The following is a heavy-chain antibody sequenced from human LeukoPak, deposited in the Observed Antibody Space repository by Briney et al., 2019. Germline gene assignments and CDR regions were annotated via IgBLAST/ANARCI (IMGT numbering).Heavy chain of an antibody. J-gene: IGHJ3*02. CDR3: ARGYDFWSGVMSDAFDI. CDR2: IYHSGNT. Sequence: SETLFLTCTVSGGSISSHYWSWIRQTPGKGLEWIGHIYHSGNTKYNSALKGRVTISDDASKNQFSLRLSSVTAADTAVYFCARGYDFWSGVMSDAFDIWGRGTKVTVSS. D-gene: IGHD3-3*01. CDR1: GGSISSHY. V-gene: IGHV4-59*11.